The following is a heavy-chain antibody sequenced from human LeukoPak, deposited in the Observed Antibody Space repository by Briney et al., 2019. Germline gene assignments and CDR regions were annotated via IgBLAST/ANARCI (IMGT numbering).Heavy chain of an antibody. V-gene: IGHV4-61*01. J-gene: IGHJ4*02. D-gene: IGHD6-13*01. Sequence: PSETLSLTCTVSGGSVSSGSYYWSWIRQPPGKGLEWIGYIYYSGSTNYNPSLKSRVTISVDTSKSQFSLKLSSVTAADTAVYYCATGYSSSCLDYWGQGTLVTVSS. CDR1: GGSVSSGSYY. CDR2: IYYSGST. CDR3: ATGYSSSCLDY.